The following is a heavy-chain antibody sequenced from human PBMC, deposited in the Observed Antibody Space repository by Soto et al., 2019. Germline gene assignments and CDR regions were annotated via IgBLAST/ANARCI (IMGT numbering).Heavy chain of an antibody. Sequence: SVKVSCKASGGTFGSYAISWGRQAPGQGLEWMGGIIPIFGTANYAQKFQGRVTITADESTSTAYMELSSLRSEDTAVYYCARDWNLGLYYFDYWGQGTLVTVSS. V-gene: IGHV1-69*01. CDR2: IIPIFGTA. J-gene: IGHJ4*02. CDR1: GGTFGSYA. D-gene: IGHD1-7*01. CDR3: ARDWNLGLYYFDY.